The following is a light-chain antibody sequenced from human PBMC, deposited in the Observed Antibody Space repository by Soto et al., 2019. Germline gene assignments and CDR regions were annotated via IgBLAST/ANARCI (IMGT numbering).Light chain of an antibody. V-gene: IGKV1-33*01. J-gene: IGKJ5*01. CDR1: QNIKNY. Sequence: DVHMTQSPSSLSASVGYRFTITCQASQNIKNYLNRYQQKPGRAPKLLIYDASNLEAGVPSRLRGSGSGTYFTFTISRLHPEDIATYYCQQYENLPTFGQGTRREIK. CDR3: QQYENLPT. CDR2: DAS.